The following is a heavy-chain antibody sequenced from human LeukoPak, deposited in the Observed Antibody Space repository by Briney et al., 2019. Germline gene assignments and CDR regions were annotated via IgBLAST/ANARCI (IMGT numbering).Heavy chain of an antibody. CDR1: GGTFSSYA. D-gene: IGHD6-19*01. CDR2: IIPIFGTA. V-gene: IGHV1-69*13. Sequence: ASVKVSCKASGGTFSSYAISWVRQAPGQGLEWVGGIIPIFGTANYAQKFQGRVTITADESTSTAYMELSSLRSEDTAVYYCARPYLVGGIAVAGTTRDYYYGMDVWGQGTTVTVSS. J-gene: IGHJ6*02. CDR3: ARPYLVGGIAVAGTTRDYYYGMDV.